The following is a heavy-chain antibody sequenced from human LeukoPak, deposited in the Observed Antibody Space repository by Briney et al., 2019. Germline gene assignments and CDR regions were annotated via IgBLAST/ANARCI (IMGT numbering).Heavy chain of an antibody. CDR1: GFTFSNYA. CDR2: ISDSGAST. Sequence: GGYLRLSCAASGFTFSNYAMSWVRQAPGKGLEWVSPISDSGASTYYADSVKGRFTISRDNSKSTLYLQMNSLRVEDSAVYYCAKGGRGYSYGSLDYWGQGTLVTVSS. V-gene: IGHV3-23*01. D-gene: IGHD5-18*01. CDR3: AKGGRGYSYGSLDY. J-gene: IGHJ4*02.